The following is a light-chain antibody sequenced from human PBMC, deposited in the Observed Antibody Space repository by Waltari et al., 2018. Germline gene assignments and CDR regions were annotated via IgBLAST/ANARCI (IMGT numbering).Light chain of an antibody. V-gene: IGLV2-14*03. CDR3: SSYAGSSTVL. Sequence: QSALTQPASVSGSPGQSVILSCIGSSSDIPAYNYVSWYQQLPGKAPTLLIYGVDNRPLGVSSRFSGSKSGNTASLTISGLQTEDEADYYCSSYAGSSTVLFGGGTKLTVL. CDR2: GVD. CDR1: SSDIPAYNY. J-gene: IGLJ2*01.